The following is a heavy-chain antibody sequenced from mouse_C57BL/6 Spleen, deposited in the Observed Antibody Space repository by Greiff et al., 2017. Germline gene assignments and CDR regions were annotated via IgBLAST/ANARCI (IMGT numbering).Heavy chain of an antibody. CDR3: TSTATYFDY. J-gene: IGHJ2*01. Sequence: EVQLQQSGAELVRPGASVKLSCTASGFNIKDDYMHWVKQRPEQGLEWIGWIDPEDGDTEYAPKFQGKATITADTSSNTAYLQLSSLTSEDTAVYYYTSTATYFDYWGQGTTLTVSS. V-gene: IGHV14-4*01. D-gene: IGHD2-1*01. CDR2: IDPEDGDT. CDR1: GFNIKDDY.